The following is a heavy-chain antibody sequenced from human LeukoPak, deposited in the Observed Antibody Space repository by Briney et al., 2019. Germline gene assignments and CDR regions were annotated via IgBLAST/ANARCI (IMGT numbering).Heavy chain of an antibody. J-gene: IGHJ4*02. V-gene: IGHV3-53*01. CDR3: AKSRSGSANWALQIFDN. CDR2: VYDGDTT. Sequence: GGSLRLSCAASGFTVSNNYMSWVRQAPGKGLEWVSAVYDGDTTYYADSVKGRFTISRDNAKNSLYLQMNSLRAEDTAVYFCAKSRSGSANWALQIFDNWGQGTLVTVSS. D-gene: IGHD1-1*01. CDR1: GFTVSNNY.